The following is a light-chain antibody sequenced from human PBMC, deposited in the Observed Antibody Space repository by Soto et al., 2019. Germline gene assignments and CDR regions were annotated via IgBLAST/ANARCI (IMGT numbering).Light chain of an antibody. CDR1: RSVNTF. J-gene: IGKJ2*01. CDR3: QQSYRTPVT. V-gene: IGKV3-11*01. Sequence: EIVLTQSPATLSLSPGERATLSCTASRSVNTFLSWYQHRPGQAPRLIMSDASNRATGSPARFSGSGSGTDFTLTISSLEPEDFATYYCQQSYRTPVTFGQGTKLEIK. CDR2: DAS.